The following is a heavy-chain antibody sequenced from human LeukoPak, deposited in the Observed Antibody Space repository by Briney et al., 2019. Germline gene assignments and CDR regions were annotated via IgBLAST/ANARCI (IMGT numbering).Heavy chain of an antibody. J-gene: IGHJ3*02. Sequence: GGSLRLSCAASGFTFSDYYMSWIRQAPGKGLEWVSYISSSGSTIYYADSVKGRFTISRDNAKNTLYLQMNSLRPEDTAVYYCGGTSWNHDAFGIWGQGTMVTVSS. CDR3: GGTSWNHDAFGI. D-gene: IGHD2-2*01. CDR2: ISSSGSTI. V-gene: IGHV3-11*04. CDR1: GFTFSDYY.